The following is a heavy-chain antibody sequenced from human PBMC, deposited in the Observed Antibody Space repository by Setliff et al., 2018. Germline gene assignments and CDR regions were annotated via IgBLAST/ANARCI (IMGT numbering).Heavy chain of an antibody. CDR2: MNPNTGDT. Sequence: ASVKVSCKASGYTFTNYDINWLRQAPGQGLEWMGWMNPNTGDTEYAQKFQGRVAVTTDTSATTVHMELSSLRSDDTAVYYCARMSTSGPHYDYWGQGTLVTVSS. D-gene: IGHD2-8*02. J-gene: IGHJ4*02. CDR1: GYTFTNYD. CDR3: ARMSTSGPHYDY. V-gene: IGHV1-8*01.